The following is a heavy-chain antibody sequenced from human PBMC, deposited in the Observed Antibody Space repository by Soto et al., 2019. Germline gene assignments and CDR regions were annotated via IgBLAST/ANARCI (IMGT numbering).Heavy chain of an antibody. J-gene: IGHJ5*02. V-gene: IGHV3-64D*06. CDR1: GFTFSSYA. CDR2: ISSNGGST. D-gene: IGHD6-13*01. Sequence: PGGFLRLSCSASGFTFSSYAMHWVRQAPGKGLEYVSAISSNGGSTYYADSVKGRFTISRDNSKNTLYLQMSSLRAEDTAVYYCVKDTVGIAAAGMDWFDPWGQGTLVTVSS. CDR3: VKDTVGIAAAGMDWFDP.